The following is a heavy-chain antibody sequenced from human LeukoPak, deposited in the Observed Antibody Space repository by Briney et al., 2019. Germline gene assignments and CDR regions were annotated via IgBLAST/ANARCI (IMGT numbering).Heavy chain of an antibody. CDR3: AREMWISTYYDGMDV. D-gene: IGHD5-12*01. CDR1: GDTFSSYA. J-gene: IGHJ6*02. CDR2: IIPIFDTA. Sequence: SVKVSCKASGDTFSSYALSWVRQAPGQGLEWMGGIIPIFDTANYAQKFQDRVTITADESTSTAYMELSSLRSEDTAVYYCAREMWISTYYDGMDVWGQGTTVTVSS. V-gene: IGHV1-69*13.